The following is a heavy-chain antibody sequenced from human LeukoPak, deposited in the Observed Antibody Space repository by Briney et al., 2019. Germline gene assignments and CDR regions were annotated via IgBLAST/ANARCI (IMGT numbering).Heavy chain of an antibody. CDR3: AALGEETGTVPFDY. D-gene: IGHD1-7*01. CDR1: GVTFSRNA. CDR2: ISGNGVST. V-gene: IGHV3-23*01. J-gene: IGHJ4*02. Sequence: GGSLRLSCAASGVTFSRNAMSWVRQAPGKGLEWVSSISGNGVSTYYADSVKGRFTISRDNSKNTLYLNMNSLRAEETAVYYCAALGEETGTVPFDYWGQGTLVTVSS.